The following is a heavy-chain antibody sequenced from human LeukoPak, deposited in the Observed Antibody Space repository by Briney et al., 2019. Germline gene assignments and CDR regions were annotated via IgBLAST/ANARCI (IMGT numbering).Heavy chain of an antibody. CDR2: VYYSVTT. CDR1: GGSITSYY. Sequence: MSSETLSPTCAVSGGSITSYYWSWIRQVAGKGLEWIGYVYYSVTTNYNPSLKSRVTISVDTSKDQFSLKLTAVTAADTAVYYCASSLLGSSGWPESEYFHHWGQGTLVTVSS. CDR3: ASSLLGSSGWPESEYFHH. J-gene: IGHJ1*01. V-gene: IGHV4-59*01. D-gene: IGHD6-19*01.